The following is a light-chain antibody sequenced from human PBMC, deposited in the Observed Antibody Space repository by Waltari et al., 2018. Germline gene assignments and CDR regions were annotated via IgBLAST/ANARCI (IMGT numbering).Light chain of an antibody. CDR3: CSYTSSGSLL. Sequence: QSALTQPASVSGSPGQSITISCTGTSSDVGSHNLVSWYQQHPGKAPKLMIYEGSKRPSGVSNRFSGSKSGNTASLTISGLQAEDEADYYCCSYTSSGSLLFGGGTKLTVL. CDR1: SSDVGSHNL. CDR2: EGS. V-gene: IGLV2-23*01. J-gene: IGLJ2*01.